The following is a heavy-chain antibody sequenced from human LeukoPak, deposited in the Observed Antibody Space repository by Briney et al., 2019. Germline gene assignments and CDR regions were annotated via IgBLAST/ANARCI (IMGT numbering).Heavy chain of an antibody. CDR3: ARAKVPAAMAELDY. D-gene: IGHD2-2*01. J-gene: IGHJ4*02. CDR2: IIPIFGTA. CDR1: GGTSSSYA. Sequence: SVKVSCKASGGTSSSYAISWVRQAPGQGLEWMGGIIPIFGTANYAQKFQGRVTITADESTSTAYMELSSLRSEDTAVYYCARAKVPAAMAELDYWGQGTLVTVSS. V-gene: IGHV1-69*13.